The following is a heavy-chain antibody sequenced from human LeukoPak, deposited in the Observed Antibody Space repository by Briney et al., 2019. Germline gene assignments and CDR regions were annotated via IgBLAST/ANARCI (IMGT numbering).Heavy chain of an antibody. V-gene: IGHV3-21*01. Sequence: GGSLTLSCAASGVTFSTYSMNWLRQAPGKGLEWVSSISSTSSYIYYADSVKGRFTISRDNAQKSLYLQLNSLRAEDTAVYYCARVGYSSGWYFDYWGQGTLVTVSS. D-gene: IGHD6-19*01. CDR1: GVTFSTYS. CDR2: ISSTSSYI. CDR3: ARVGYSSGWYFDY. J-gene: IGHJ4*02.